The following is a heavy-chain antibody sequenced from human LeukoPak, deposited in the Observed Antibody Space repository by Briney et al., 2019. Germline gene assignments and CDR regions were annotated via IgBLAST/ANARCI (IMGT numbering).Heavy chain of an antibody. CDR3: ARGLRGYSYGYDY. CDR1: GFTFSSYE. Sequence: GGSLRLSCAASGFTFSSYEMSWVRQAPGKGLEWVSYISSSGSTIFYADSVKGRFTISRDNAKNSLYLQMNSLRAEDTAVYYCARGLRGYSYGYDYWGQGTLVTVSS. V-gene: IGHV3-48*03. J-gene: IGHJ4*02. CDR2: ISSSGSTI. D-gene: IGHD5-18*01.